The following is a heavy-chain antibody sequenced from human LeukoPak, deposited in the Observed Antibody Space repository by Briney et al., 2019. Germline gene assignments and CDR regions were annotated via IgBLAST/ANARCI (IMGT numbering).Heavy chain of an antibody. CDR3: ARQGGWGGALSFFDS. J-gene: IGHJ4*02. D-gene: IGHD3-16*01. V-gene: IGHV4-59*08. CDR2: ISYSGSP. Sequence: SETLSLTCTVSGASISSYYWSWIPQPPGKGLEWIGYISYSGSPNYNPSLKSRVTISADTSKNQFSLNLSSGTAADTAVYYCARQGGWGGALSFFDSWGQGTLVTVSS. CDR1: GASISSYY.